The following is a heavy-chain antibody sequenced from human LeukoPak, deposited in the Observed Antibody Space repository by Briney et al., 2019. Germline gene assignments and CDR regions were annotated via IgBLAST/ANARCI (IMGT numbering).Heavy chain of an antibody. D-gene: IGHD2-21*02. Sequence: GGSLRLSCAASGFTFSTAWMNWVRQAPGKGLERVGRIKAKTDDWTTDYAAPVKGRFTISRDDSETTLYLQMNSLKTEDSAVYYCTTDQKQYCGGDCYSAWGQGTLVTVSS. CDR1: GFTFSTAW. V-gene: IGHV3-15*01. J-gene: IGHJ4*02. CDR3: TTDQKQYCGGDCYSA. CDR2: IKAKTDDWTT.